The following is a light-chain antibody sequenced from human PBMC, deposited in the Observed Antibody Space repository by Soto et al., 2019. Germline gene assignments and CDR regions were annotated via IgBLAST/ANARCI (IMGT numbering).Light chain of an antibody. V-gene: IGLV2-8*01. CDR1: SSDVGGYNY. CDR3: SSFAGTLFYV. CDR2: EVT. Sequence: QSVLTQPPSASGSPGQSVTISCTGTSSDVGGYNYVSWYQQHPGKAPKLMIYEVTRRPSGVPDRFSGSKSGNTASLTVSGLQAEDEADYFCSSFAGTLFYVLGTGTKVTVL. J-gene: IGLJ1*01.